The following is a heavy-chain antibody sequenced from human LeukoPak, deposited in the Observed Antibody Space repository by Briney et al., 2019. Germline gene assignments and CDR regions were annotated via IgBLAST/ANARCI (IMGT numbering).Heavy chain of an antibody. CDR3: ARGRAYSKSVDDGGDY. Sequence: GRSLRLSCAASGFTFSTYTMHWVRQAPGKGLEWVALISYDGSNKYYADSVKGRFTISRDNSKSTLYLQMSSLRAEDTAVYYCARGRAYSKSVDDGGDYWGQGTLVTVSS. CDR2: ISYDGSNK. J-gene: IGHJ4*02. D-gene: IGHD4-11*01. V-gene: IGHV3-30*04. CDR1: GFTFSTYT.